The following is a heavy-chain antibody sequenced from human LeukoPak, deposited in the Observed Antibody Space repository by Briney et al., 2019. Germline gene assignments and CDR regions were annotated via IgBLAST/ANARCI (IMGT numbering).Heavy chain of an antibody. CDR2: IYPGDSDT. V-gene: IGHV5-51*01. CDR1: GYSFTSYW. Sequence: RGGSLEISCKGSGYSFTSYWIGWVRQVPGKGLEWMGIIYPGDSDTRYGPSFQGQVTISADKSISTAYLQWSSLKASDTAMYYCARHGVAYYGSGSYPPSDYWGQGTLFTVSS. J-gene: IGHJ4*02. D-gene: IGHD3-10*01. CDR3: ARHGVAYYGSGSYPPSDY.